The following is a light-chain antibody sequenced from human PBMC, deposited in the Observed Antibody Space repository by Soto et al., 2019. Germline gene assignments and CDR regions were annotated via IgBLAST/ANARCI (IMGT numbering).Light chain of an antibody. J-gene: IGLJ1*01. CDR3: CSYTSNNTYV. V-gene: IGLV2-14*02. CDR1: SSDVGSYNL. CDR2: EGS. Sequence: QSALTQPASVSGSPGQSITISCTGTSSDVGSYNLVSWYQQHPGKAPKLMIYEGSKRPSGVSNRFSGSKSGNTASLTISGLQAEDEADYYCCSYTSNNTYVFGTGTKVTVL.